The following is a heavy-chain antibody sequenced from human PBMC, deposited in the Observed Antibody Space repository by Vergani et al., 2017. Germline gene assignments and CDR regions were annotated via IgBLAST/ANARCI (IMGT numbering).Heavy chain of an antibody. CDR3: AHSWNFGRRDWFDS. Sequence: QVQLMQSGPVMKKPGGSMKVSCQASESTFSDYNIHWVRQAPGQGLQWMGWISPKTGVTDYLQRFQDSVTMTRDASTKTVYLKMTRLTSDDTAIYYCAHSWNFGRRDWFDSWGPGTLVTVSS. V-gene: IGHV1-2*02. J-gene: IGHJ5*01. CDR1: ESTFSDYN. D-gene: IGHD1-26*01. CDR2: ISPKTGVT.